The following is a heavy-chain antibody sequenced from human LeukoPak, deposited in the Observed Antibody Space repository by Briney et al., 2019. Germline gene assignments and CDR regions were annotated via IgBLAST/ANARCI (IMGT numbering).Heavy chain of an antibody. CDR1: GYTFTSCG. CDR2: ISAYNGNT. V-gene: IGHV1-18*04. Sequence: ASVKVSCKASGYTFTSCGISWVRQAPGQGLEWMGWISAYNGNTNYAQKLQGRVTMTTDTSTSTAYMELRSLRSDDTAVYYCARDQFIYCSSTSCYENWFDPWGQGTLVTVSS. J-gene: IGHJ5*02. CDR3: ARDQFIYCSSTSCYENWFDP. D-gene: IGHD2-2*01.